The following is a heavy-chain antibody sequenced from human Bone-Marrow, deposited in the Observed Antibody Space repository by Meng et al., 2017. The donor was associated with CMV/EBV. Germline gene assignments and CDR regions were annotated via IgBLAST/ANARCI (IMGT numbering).Heavy chain of an antibody. D-gene: IGHD2-2*01. J-gene: IGHJ4*02. Sequence: GESLKISCTASGFTFGDYAMSWVRQAPGKGLEWVGFIRSKAYGGTTEYAASVKGRFTISRDDSKSIAYLQMNSLKTEDTAVYYCTRDSEYCSSTSCQYEGNDYWGQGPLVTSSS. CDR1: GFTFGDYA. V-gene: IGHV3-49*04. CDR3: TRDSEYCSSTSCQYEGNDY. CDR2: IRSKAYGGTT.